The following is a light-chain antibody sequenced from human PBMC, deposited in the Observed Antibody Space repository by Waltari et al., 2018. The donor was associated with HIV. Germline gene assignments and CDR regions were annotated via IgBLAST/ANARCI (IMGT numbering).Light chain of an antibody. CDR1: SSDVGSYNL. CDR3: CSYARSGIP. Sequence: QSALTQPASVSGSFGQSITISCTGTSSDVGSYNLVSWYQYHPGKATQLIIYEVSKRPSGVSNRFSGSKSGNTASLTVSGLQAEDEAHYYCCSYARSGIPFGGGTKLTVL. CDR2: EVS. J-gene: IGLJ2*01. V-gene: IGLV2-23*02.